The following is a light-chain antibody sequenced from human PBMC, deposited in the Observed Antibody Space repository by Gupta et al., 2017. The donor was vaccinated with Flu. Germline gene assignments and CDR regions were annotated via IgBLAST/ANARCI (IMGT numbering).Light chain of an antibody. CDR2: EVT. V-gene: IGLV2-14*01. J-gene: IGLJ1*01. CDR3: SSCTRTAVSYV. CDR1: TDDIGAYNF. Sequence: QSALTQPASVSGSPGQSISISCTGTTDDIGAYNFVSWYQHHPGKAPKLIIHEVTNRPSGISDRFSGSKSGDTASLNISSLQAEDEADYFCSSCTRTAVSYVFGTGTKVTVL.